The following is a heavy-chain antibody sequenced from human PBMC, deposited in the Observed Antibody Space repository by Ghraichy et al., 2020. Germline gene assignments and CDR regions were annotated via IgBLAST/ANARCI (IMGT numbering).Heavy chain of an antibody. J-gene: IGHJ6*02. D-gene: IGHD3-3*01. CDR1: GVSIRSYN. CDR2: IYVSGST. Sequence: SETLSLTCTVSGVSIRSYNWSWIRQPAGKGLEWIGRIYVSGSTNYNPSLKSRVTLSLDTTNSRFSLRLTSVTAADTAVYYCASTYFDCWSDSSGHAMDVWGQGTAVTVSS. CDR3: ASTYFDCWSDSSGHAMDV. V-gene: IGHV4-4*07.